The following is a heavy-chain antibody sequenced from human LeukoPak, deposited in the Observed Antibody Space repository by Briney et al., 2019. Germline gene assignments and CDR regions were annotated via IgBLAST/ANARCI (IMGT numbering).Heavy chain of an antibody. J-gene: IGHJ4*02. Sequence: PGGSLRLSCAVSGFRFSNSWMSWVRQAPGKGLEWVANINQDGTLTYYVDSMRGRFTISRDNAKSSLYLQMNSVRAEDTALYFCARVVGAHEVFDYWGQGTPVTVSS. CDR2: INQDGTLT. V-gene: IGHV3-7*01. CDR1: GFRFSNSW. D-gene: IGHD1-26*01. CDR3: ARVVGAHEVFDY.